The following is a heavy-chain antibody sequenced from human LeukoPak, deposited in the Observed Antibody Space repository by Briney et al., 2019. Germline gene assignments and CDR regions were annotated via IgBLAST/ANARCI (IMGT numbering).Heavy chain of an antibody. Sequence: SETLSLTCTVSGGSISSYYWSWIRQPAGKRLEWIGRIYTSGSTNYNPSLKSRVTISVDTSKNQFSLKLSSVTAADTAVYYCXXXXXXXXXSGGSCQGYFDYWGQGTLVTVSS. D-gene: IGHD2-15*01. V-gene: IGHV4-4*07. CDR1: GGSISSYY. CDR2: IYTSGST. J-gene: IGHJ4*02. CDR3: XXXXXXXXXSGGSCQGYFDY.